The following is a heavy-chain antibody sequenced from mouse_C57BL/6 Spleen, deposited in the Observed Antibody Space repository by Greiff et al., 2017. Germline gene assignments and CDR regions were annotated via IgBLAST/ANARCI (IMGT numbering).Heavy chain of an antibody. CDR2: IWRGGST. D-gene: IGHD1-1*01. Sequence: VQLQQSGPGLVQPSQSLSITCTVSGFSLTSYGVHWVRQSPGTGLEWLGVIWRGGSTDYNAAFMSRLSITKDNSKSQVFFKMNSLQADDTAIYYCAKGGYGSPYWYFDVWGTGTTVTVSS. V-gene: IGHV2-5*01. J-gene: IGHJ1*03. CDR1: GFSLTSYG. CDR3: AKGGYGSPYWYFDV.